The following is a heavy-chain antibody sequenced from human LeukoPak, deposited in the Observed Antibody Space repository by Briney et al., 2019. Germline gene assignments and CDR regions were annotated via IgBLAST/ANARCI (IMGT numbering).Heavy chain of an antibody. V-gene: IGHV7-4-1*02. CDR2: INTNTGNP. Sequence: ASVKVSCKASGYTFTNYAVNWVRQAPGQGLEWMGWINTNTGNPTYAQGFTGRFVFSLDTSVSTAYLQISSLKAEDTAVYYCAREGRSGSSWYLANWGQGVLVTVSS. J-gene: IGHJ4*02. CDR3: AREGRSGSSWYLAN. CDR1: GYTFTNYA. D-gene: IGHD6-13*01.